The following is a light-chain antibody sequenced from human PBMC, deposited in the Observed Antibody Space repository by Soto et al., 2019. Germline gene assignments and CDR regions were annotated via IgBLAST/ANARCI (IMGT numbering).Light chain of an antibody. CDR3: SSYAGSNIVV. CDR1: SSDVGGYNY. J-gene: IGLJ2*01. V-gene: IGLV2-8*01. CDR2: EVT. Sequence: QSVLTQPPSASGSPGQSVTISCTGTSSDVGGYNYVSWYQQHPGKVPKLMIYEVTKRPSGVPDRFSGSKSGNTASLTVSGLLAEDEADYYCSSYAGSNIVVFGGGTKLTVL.